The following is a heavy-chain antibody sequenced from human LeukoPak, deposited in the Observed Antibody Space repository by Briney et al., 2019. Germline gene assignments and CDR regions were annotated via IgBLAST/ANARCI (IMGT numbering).Heavy chain of an antibody. CDR2: INHSGST. D-gene: IGHD3-10*01. CDR3: VRYGGYRRYYGSGYFDY. Sequence: SETLSLTCAVYGVSFSGYYWSWIRQPPGKGLEWIGEINHSGSTNYNPSLKSRVTISVDTSKNQFSLKLSSVTAADTAVYYCVRYGGYRRYYGSGYFDYWGQGTLVTVSS. V-gene: IGHV4-34*01. CDR1: GVSFSGYY. J-gene: IGHJ4*02.